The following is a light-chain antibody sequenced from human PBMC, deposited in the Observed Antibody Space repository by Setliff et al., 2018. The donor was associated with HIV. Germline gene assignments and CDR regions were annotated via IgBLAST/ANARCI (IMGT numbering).Light chain of an antibody. Sequence: QSALTQPPSVSGSPGQAVTISCTGTSSDVGSYNRVSWYQQSPGTAPKLMIYEVSTRPSGVPDRFSGSKSGNTASLTISGPQADNEAEYYCSSYTSSDTYVVFGGGTKVTVL. V-gene: IGLV2-18*02. CDR3: SSYTSSDTYVV. J-gene: IGLJ2*01. CDR1: SSDVGSYNR. CDR2: EVS.